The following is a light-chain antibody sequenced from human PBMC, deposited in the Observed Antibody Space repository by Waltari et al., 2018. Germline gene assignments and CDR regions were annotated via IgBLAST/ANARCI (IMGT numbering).Light chain of an antibody. Sequence: QSALTQPASVSGSPGQSISISCLGTSRDVGPYNLVSWYQHHPGKAPKLIVFEASKRPSGVSNLFSGSKAANTASLIISGLQADDEADYYCCSYAGSGSWVFGGGTKVTVI. CDR1: SRDVGPYNL. V-gene: IGLV2-23*01. J-gene: IGLJ3*02. CDR3: CSYAGSGSWV. CDR2: EAS.